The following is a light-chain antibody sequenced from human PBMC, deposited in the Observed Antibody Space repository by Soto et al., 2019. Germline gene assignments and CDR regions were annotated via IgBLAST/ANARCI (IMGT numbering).Light chain of an antibody. CDR1: QSIGSS. V-gene: IGKV3-11*01. CDR3: QQRSDWPLT. J-gene: IGKJ4*01. CDR2: DAS. Sequence: ESVLTQSPATLSLSPGERATLSCRASQSIGSSLAWYQQKPGQAPRLLIYDASNRATGIPARFSGSGSGTDFTLTISSLEPEDFAVYYCQQRSDWPLTFGRGTKVEIK.